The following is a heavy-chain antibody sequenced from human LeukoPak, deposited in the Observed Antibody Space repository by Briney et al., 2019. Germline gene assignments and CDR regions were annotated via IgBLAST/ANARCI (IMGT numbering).Heavy chain of an antibody. J-gene: IGHJ4*02. CDR1: GLTFSSYS. CDR2: ISSSSNYI. CDR3: ARVPHAMVRGVIITEFYFDY. V-gene: IGHV3-21*01. Sequence: GRSLRLSCAASGLTFSSYSMNWVRQAPGKGLEWVSSISSSSNYIYYADSVKGRFTISRDNAKNSLYLQMKSLRAEDMAVYYCARVPHAMVRGVIITEFYFDYWGQGTLVTVSS. D-gene: IGHD3-10*01.